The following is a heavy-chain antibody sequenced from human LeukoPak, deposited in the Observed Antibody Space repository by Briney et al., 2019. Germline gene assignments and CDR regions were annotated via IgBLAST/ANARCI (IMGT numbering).Heavy chain of an antibody. CDR2: IYTSGST. D-gene: IGHD3-3*01. V-gene: IGHV4-61*02. CDR3: ARGITIFGAVSRGIPYGFDP. Sequence: SETLSLTCTVSGGSISSGSYYWSWIRQPAGKGLEWIGRIYTSGSTNYNPSLKSRVTISVDTSKNQFSLKLSSVTAADTAVYYCARGITIFGAVSRGIPYGFDPWGQGTLVTVSS. CDR1: GGSISSGSYY. J-gene: IGHJ5*02.